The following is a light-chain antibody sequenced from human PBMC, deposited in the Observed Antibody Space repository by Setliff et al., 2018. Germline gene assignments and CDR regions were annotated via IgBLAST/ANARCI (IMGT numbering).Light chain of an antibody. CDR3: SSYTSSSTRV. Sequence: QSVLTQPASVSGSPGQSITISCTGTSSDVGYYNYVSWYQQHPGKAPKLMIYEVSNRPSGVSNRFSGSKSGNTVSLTISGLQAEDEADYYCSSYTSSSTRVFGAGTKVTV. J-gene: IGLJ1*01. CDR1: SSDVGYYNY. CDR2: EVS. V-gene: IGLV2-14*01.